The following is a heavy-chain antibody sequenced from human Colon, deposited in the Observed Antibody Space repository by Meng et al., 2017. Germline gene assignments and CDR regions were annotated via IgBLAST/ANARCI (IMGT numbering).Heavy chain of an antibody. D-gene: IGHD6-19*01. CDR3: ARERLSSGWYGGRWFDP. V-gene: IGHV4-34*01. CDR2: INHSGST. Sequence: QVQRTQWGAGLLKPSETLSLTCACYGGSFSGYYWSWIRQPPGKGLEWIGEINHSGSTNYNPSLKSRVTISVDTSKNQFSLKLSSVTAADTAVYYCARERLSSGWYGGRWFDPWGQGTLVTVSS. J-gene: IGHJ5*02. CDR1: GGSFSGYY.